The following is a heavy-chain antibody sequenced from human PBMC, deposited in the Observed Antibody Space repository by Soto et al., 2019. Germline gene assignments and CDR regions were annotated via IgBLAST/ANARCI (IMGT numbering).Heavy chain of an antibody. V-gene: IGHV4-59*01. CDR2: IYSSGST. Sequence: QVQLQESGPGLVKPSETLSLTCTVSGGSINSYYWSWIRQPPGKGLEWIGHIYSSGSTNYNPSLKPRVTMSLDTSKNQFSLKLNSVSAADTAVYYCARHRVDYDSSGYYYYDYGMDVWGQGTTVTVSS. CDR1: GGSINSYY. J-gene: IGHJ6*02. CDR3: ARHRVDYDSSGYYYYDYGMDV. D-gene: IGHD3-22*01.